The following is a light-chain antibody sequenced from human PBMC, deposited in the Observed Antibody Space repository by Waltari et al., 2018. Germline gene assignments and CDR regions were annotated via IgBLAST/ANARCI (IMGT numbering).Light chain of an antibody. CDR3: AARDDSLNWV. V-gene: IGLV1-47*01. J-gene: IGLJ3*02. CDR2: KNN. CDR1: SSNLGFNS. Sequence: QFVLTQSPSASGTPGQRVTISCSGSSSNLGFNSIYWYQQLPGAPPKLLISKNNQRSSGVPDRFSASKSGTSASLAISGLRSEDEADYFCAARDDSLNWVFGGGTKLTVL.